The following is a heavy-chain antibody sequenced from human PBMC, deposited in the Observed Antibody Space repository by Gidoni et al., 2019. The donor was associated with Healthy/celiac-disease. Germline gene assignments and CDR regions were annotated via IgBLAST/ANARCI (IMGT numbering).Heavy chain of an antibody. Sequence: EVQLVESGGGLVKPGGSLRLSCVASGFTFSSYSMHWVRQAPGKGLEWVSSISSSSSYIDHADSVKGRFTISRDNAKNSLYLQMNSLRAEDTAVYYCARAERKIGYFDYWGQGTLVTVSS. D-gene: IGHD1-1*01. CDR2: ISSSSSYI. CDR3: ARAERKIGYFDY. J-gene: IGHJ4*02. V-gene: IGHV3-21*01. CDR1: GFTFSSYS.